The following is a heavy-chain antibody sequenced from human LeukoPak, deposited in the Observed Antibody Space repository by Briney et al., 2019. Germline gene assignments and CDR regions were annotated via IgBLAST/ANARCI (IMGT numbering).Heavy chain of an antibody. D-gene: IGHD3-3*01. Sequence: ASVKVSCKASGYTFTTYAMNWVRQAPGQGLECMGWINTNTGNPTYAQGFTGRFVFSLDTSVSTAYLQISSLKAEDTAVYYCARDWSGDAFDIWGQGTMVTVSS. CDR2: INTNTGNP. CDR1: GYTFTTYA. J-gene: IGHJ3*02. V-gene: IGHV7-4-1*02. CDR3: ARDWSGDAFDI.